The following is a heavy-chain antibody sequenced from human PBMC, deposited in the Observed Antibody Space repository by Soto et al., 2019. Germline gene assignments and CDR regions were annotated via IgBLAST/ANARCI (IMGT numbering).Heavy chain of an antibody. D-gene: IGHD2-2*01. J-gene: IGHJ4*02. Sequence: NPSETLSLTCTVSSGSISGYSWTWIRQPPGKGLEWIGYIYKSGSTTYNPSLKSRVTMSADTSKSQLSPKLTSVTAADTAVYYCARGVPNCSSSSCYFDYWSQGALVTVSS. V-gene: IGHV4-59*01. CDR1: SGSISGYS. CDR2: IYKSGST. CDR3: ARGVPNCSSSSCYFDY.